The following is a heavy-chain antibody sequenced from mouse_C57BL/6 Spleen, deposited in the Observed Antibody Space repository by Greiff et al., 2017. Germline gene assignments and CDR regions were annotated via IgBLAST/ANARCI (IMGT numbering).Heavy chain of an antibody. V-gene: IGHV1-64*01. J-gene: IGHJ4*01. D-gene: IGHD1-1*01. CDR2: IHPKSGST. CDR1: GYTFTSYW. CDR3: ARGTTVVARGYYAMDY. Sequence: QVQLQQPGAELVKPGASVKLSCKASGYTFTSYWMHWVKQRPGQGLEWIGMIHPKSGSTNYNEKFKSKATLTVDKSSSTAYMQLSSLTSEDSAVYYCARGTTVVARGYYAMDYWGQGTSVTVSS.